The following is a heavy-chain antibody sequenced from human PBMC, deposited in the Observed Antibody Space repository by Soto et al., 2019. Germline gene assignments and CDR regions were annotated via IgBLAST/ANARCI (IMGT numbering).Heavy chain of an antibody. D-gene: IGHD2-15*01. CDR1: GFTFSGKKY. V-gene: IGHV3-53*01. CDR3: ASWLLREHAFDI. J-gene: IGHJ3*02. CDR2: LYSTYGT. Sequence: GGSLRLSCAASGFTFSGKKYLTWVRQAPGKGLEWVSGLYSTYGTYYADSVKGRFGTSKDNSKNTFYLQLNSLRPDDTAVYYCASWLLREHAFDIWGLGTMVTV.